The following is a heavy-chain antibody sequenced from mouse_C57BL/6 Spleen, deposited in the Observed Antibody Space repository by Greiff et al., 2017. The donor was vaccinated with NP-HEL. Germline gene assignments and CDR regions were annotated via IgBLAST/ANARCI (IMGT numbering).Heavy chain of an antibody. V-gene: IGHV1-18*01. Sequence: VHVKQSGPELVKPGASVKIPCKASGYTFNDYNMDWVKQSHGKSLEWIGDINPNNGGTIYNQKFKGKATMTVDKSSSTSYMELRSLTSEDTAVYYCARFRDAMDYWGQATSVTVSS. J-gene: IGHJ4*01. CDR3: ARFRDAMDY. CDR2: INPNNGGT. CDR1: GYTFNDYN.